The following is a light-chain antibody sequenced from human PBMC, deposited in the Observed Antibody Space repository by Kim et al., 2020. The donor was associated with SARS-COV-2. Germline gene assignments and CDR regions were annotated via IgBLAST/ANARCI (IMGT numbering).Light chain of an antibody. Sequence: SVSPGQTATITCSGHNLGDKFASWYQQKAGQSPMLVIYQDSERPSGIPERFSGSNSGNTATLTISGTQAMDEADYYCQAWDTSSVVFGGGTQLTVL. CDR1: NLGDKF. CDR3: QAWDTSSVV. J-gene: IGLJ3*02. CDR2: QDS. V-gene: IGLV3-1*01.